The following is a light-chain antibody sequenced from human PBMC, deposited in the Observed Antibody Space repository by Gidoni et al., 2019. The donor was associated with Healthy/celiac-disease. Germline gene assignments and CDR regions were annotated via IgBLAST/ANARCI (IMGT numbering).Light chain of an antibody. V-gene: IGLV1-40*01. CDR2: GNS. J-gene: IGLJ1*01. CDR3: QSYDSSLSGYV. Sequence: QSVLTQPPSVSGAPGHRVTISCTGSSSNIGAGYDLHWYQQLPGTAPKLLIYGNSNRPSGVPDRFSGSKSGTSASLDITGLQAEDEADYYCQSYDSSLSGYVFGTGTKVTVL. CDR1: SSNIGAGYD.